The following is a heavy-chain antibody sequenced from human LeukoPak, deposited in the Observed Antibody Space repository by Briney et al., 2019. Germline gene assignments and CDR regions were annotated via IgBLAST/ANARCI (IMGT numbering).Heavy chain of an antibody. Sequence: ASVKVSCKASGYTFTSYGISWVRQAPGQGLEWMGWISAYNGNTNYAQKLQGRVTMTTDTSTSTAYMELRSLRSDDTAVYYCAREVYCSSTSCYDYFGYWGQGTLVTVSS. CDR3: AREVYCSSTSCYDYFGY. D-gene: IGHD2-2*01. J-gene: IGHJ4*02. V-gene: IGHV1-18*01. CDR2: ISAYNGNT. CDR1: GYTFTSYG.